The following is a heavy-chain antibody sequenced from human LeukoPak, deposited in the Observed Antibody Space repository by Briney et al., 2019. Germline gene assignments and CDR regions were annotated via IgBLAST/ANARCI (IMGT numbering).Heavy chain of an antibody. CDR3: ARDRGYYDSSGYYYGDAFDI. CDR1: GYTFTSYG. J-gene: IGHJ3*02. Sequence: ASVKVSCKASGYTFTSYGISWVRQAPGQGLEWMGWISAYNGNTNYAQKLQGRVTMTTDTSTSTAYMELRSLRSDDTAVYYCARDRGYYDSSGYYYGDAFDIWGQGTMVTVSS. V-gene: IGHV1-18*01. CDR2: ISAYNGNT. D-gene: IGHD3-22*01.